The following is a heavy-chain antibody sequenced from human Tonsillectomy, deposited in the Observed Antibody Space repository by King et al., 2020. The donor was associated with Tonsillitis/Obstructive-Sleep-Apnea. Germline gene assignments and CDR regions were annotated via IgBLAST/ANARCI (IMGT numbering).Heavy chain of an antibody. J-gene: IGHJ3*02. CDR2: INSNGGTP. Sequence: VQLVESGGGLVRPGGSLRLSCSASGFTFSLYAMHWVRQAPGKGLEYVSVINSNGGTPYYADSVKGRFTISRDNSKNTLYLQMSSLRAEDTAVYYCVKDRAGQYGEYESVFDIWGQGTMVTVSS. CDR3: VKDRAGQYGEYESVFDI. D-gene: IGHD4/OR15-4a*01. V-gene: IGHV3-64D*06. CDR1: GFTFSLYA.